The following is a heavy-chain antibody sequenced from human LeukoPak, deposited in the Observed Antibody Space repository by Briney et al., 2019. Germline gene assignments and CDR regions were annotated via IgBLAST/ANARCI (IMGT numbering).Heavy chain of an antibody. J-gene: IGHJ6*04. CDR1: GFTFSDYY. V-gene: IGHV3-11*01. CDR2: IRTRGSTL. D-gene: IGHD2-15*01. Sequence: GRSLRLSCAASGFTFSDYYLSRIRQAPGKGRERISYIRTRGSTLYHPDSVKGRFTISRDNAENSLYLQMNTLRAEDTAVYYCXRAKIVADVWGKGTTVTVSS. CDR3: XRAKIVADV.